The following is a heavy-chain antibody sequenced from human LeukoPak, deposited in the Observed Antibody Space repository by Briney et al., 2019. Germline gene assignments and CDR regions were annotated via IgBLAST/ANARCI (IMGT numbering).Heavy chain of an antibody. CDR3: AKGEYGGNSGADYFDY. CDR2: INSDGSST. CDR1: GFTFSSYW. Sequence: GGSLRLSCAASGFTFSSYWMHWVRQAPGKGLVWVSRINSDGSSTSYADSVKGRFTISRDNAKNTLYLQMNSLRAEDTALYYCAKGEYGGNSGADYFDYWGQGTLVTVSS. V-gene: IGHV3-74*01. D-gene: IGHD4-23*01. J-gene: IGHJ4*02.